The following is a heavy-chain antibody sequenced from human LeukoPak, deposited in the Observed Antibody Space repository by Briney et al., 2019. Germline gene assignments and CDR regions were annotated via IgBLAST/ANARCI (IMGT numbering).Heavy chain of an antibody. V-gene: IGHV3-23*01. CDR2: ISGSGGST. CDR1: GFTFSSYA. D-gene: IGHD3-10*01. Sequence: GGSLRLSCAASGFTFSSYAMSWVRQATGKGLEWVSAISGSGGSTYYADCVKGRFTISRDNSKNTLYLQMNSLRAEDTAVYYCAKDRILWFVELDSFDYWGQGTLVTVSS. J-gene: IGHJ4*02. CDR3: AKDRILWFVELDSFDY.